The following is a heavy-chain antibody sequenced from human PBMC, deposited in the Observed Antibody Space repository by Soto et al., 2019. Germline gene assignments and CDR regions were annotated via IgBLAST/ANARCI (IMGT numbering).Heavy chain of an antibody. J-gene: IGHJ5*02. CDR1: GGSVSSSSYF. V-gene: IGHV4-61*01. Sequence: QVQLQESGPGLVKPSETLSLTCTVSGGSVSSSSYFWSWIRQPPGKGLEWIGYIYSSGSTNYNPSLKSRVTISLDTSKIQFSLKLNSVTPADTAVYYCAREDSYFDPWGQGTLVTVSS. CDR2: IYSSGST. CDR3: AREDSYFDP. D-gene: IGHD5-18*01.